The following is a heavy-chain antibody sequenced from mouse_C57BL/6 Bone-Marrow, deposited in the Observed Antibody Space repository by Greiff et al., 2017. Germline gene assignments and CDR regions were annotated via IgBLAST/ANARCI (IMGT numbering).Heavy chain of an antibody. CDR1: GFSLTSYG. V-gene: IGHV2-2*01. CDR3: ARKFAYYYGSSHWYFDV. Sequence: QVQLQQSGPGLVQPSQSLSITCTVSGFSLTSYGVHWVRQSPGKGLEWLGVIWSGGSTDYNAAFISRLSISKDNSKSQVFFKMNSLHADDTAIYYCARKFAYYYGSSHWYFDVWGTGTTVTVSS. CDR2: IWSGGST. J-gene: IGHJ1*03. D-gene: IGHD1-1*01.